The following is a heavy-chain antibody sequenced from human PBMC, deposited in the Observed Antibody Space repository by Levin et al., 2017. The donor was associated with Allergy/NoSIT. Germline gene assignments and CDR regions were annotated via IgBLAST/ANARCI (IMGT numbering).Heavy chain of an antibody. CDR1: GFTFSSYS. V-gene: IGHV3-48*02. CDR2: ISSSSTPI. D-gene: IGHD6-19*01. Sequence: GGSLRLSCAASGFTFSSYSMNWVRQAPGKGLEWISYISSSSTPIYYADSVKGRFTISRDNAKNSLYLQMNSLRDEDTAVYYCATSIEDQWLDAFDIWGQGTMVTVAS. CDR3: ATSIEDQWLDAFDI. J-gene: IGHJ3*02.